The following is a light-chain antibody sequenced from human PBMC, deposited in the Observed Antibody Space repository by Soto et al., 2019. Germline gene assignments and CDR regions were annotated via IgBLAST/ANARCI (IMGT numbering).Light chain of an antibody. J-gene: IGLJ1*01. CDR2: TTN. Sequence: QSVLPQPHSASGTPGQRVTISCSGSSSNIGTSSVHWFQQLPGTAPKLLISTTNQRPSGVPERFSGSKSGTSASLAISGLQSEDEADYYCSSWEDSLNGHVFGTGTKLTVL. CDR1: SSNIGTSS. V-gene: IGLV1-44*01. CDR3: SSWEDSLNGHV.